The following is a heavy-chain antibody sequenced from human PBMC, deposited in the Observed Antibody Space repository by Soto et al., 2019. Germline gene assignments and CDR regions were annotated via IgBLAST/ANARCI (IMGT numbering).Heavy chain of an antibody. CDR1: GFTFSSYA. J-gene: IGHJ4*02. CDR3: AKDRIAVAGYFDY. D-gene: IGHD6-19*01. Sequence: GGSLRLSCAASGFTFSSYAMSWVRQAPGKGLEWVSAISGSGGSTYYADSVKGRFTISRDNSKNTRYLQMTSLRAEDTAVYYCAKDRIAVAGYFDYWGQGTLVTVSS. CDR2: ISGSGGST. V-gene: IGHV3-23*01.